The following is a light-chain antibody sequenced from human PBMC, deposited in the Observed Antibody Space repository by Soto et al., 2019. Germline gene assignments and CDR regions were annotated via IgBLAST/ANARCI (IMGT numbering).Light chain of an antibody. V-gene: IGLV2-14*03. Sequence: QSVLTQPASVSGSHGRSITISCTGTSSDVGGFNSVSWYQLRPGTAPKLILYDVVDRPSGVSYRFSGSKSGNTASLTISGLQAADEADYFCSSYTSTMTNAFGSGTRSPS. J-gene: IGLJ1*01. CDR3: SSYTSTMTNA. CDR1: SSDVGGFNS. CDR2: DVV.